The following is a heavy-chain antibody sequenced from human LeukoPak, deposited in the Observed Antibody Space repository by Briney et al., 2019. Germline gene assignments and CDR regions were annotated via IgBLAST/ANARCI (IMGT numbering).Heavy chain of an antibody. D-gene: IGHD1-26*01. CDR2: INHSGST. J-gene: IGHJ6*02. CDR1: GFTFSDHY. Sequence: GSLRLSCAASGFTFSDHYIDWIRQPPGKGLEWIGEINHSGSTNYNPSLKSRVTISVQTSKNQFSLKVSSVTAADTAVYYCARGWELRYGLDVWGQGTTVTVSS. V-gene: IGHV4-34*01. CDR3: ARGWELRYGLDV.